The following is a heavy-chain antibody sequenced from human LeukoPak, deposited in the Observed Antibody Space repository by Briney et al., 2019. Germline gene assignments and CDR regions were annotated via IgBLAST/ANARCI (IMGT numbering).Heavy chain of an antibody. CDR2: ISSSGGNI. CDR1: GFTVSDYY. J-gene: IGHJ4*02. CDR3: ARDPLVTTVTTPGY. V-gene: IGHV3-11*01. D-gene: IGHD4-17*01. Sequence: PGGSLRLSCAASGFTVSDYYMSWIRQAPGKGRQWVSYISSSGGNIYYADSLKGRFTISRNNPKNPLYLQMNSLRAEDPAVYCCARDPLVTTVTTPGYWGQGTLVTVSS.